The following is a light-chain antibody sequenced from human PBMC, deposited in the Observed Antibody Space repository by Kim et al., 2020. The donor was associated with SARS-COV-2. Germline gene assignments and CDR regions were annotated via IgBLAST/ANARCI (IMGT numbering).Light chain of an antibody. V-gene: IGKV1-33*01. Sequence: DIQMTQSPSSLSASVGDRVTITCQASQDISNYLNWYQQKPGKAPKLLIYDASDLETGVPSRFSGSGSGTDFTFTISSLQPEDIATYYCQQYDTLPFTFGGGTKADIK. CDR2: DAS. J-gene: IGKJ4*01. CDR3: QQYDTLPFT. CDR1: QDISNY.